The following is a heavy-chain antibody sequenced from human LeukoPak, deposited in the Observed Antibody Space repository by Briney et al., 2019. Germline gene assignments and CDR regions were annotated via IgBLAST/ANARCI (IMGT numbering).Heavy chain of an antibody. CDR3: ARDRYGNYFDY. J-gene: IGHJ4*02. V-gene: IGHV4-31*11. Sequence: SETLSLTCAVSGGSMSSGGYYWSWNRQHPGKGLEWIGYIHYSGSTDYNPSLKSRVTISLDTSKNHFSLKVRSVTAADTAVYYCARDRYGNYFDYWSQGILVTVSS. D-gene: IGHD1-14*01. CDR2: IHYSGST. CDR1: GGSMSSGGYY.